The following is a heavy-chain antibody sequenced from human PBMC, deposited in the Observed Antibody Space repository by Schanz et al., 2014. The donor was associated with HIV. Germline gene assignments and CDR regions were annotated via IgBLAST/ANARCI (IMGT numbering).Heavy chain of an antibody. V-gene: IGHV3-23*01. J-gene: IGHJ4*02. Sequence: EVQMLESGGGSVQPGGSLRLSCAASGFTFSNFAMSWVRQAPGKGLEWVSSISGSGVSTFYAGSVKGRFAISRDKSKNTLYLQMNSLRVEDTAVYYCAKMARSVAANTHLDYRGQGTLVTVSS. CDR2: ISGSGVST. D-gene: IGHD6-19*01. CDR3: AKMARSVAANTHLDY. CDR1: GFTFSNFA.